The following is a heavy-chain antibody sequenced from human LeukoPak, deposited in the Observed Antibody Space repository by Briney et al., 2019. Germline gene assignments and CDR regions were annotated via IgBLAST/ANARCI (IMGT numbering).Heavy chain of an antibody. D-gene: IGHD3-22*01. CDR1: GFTFDDYA. CDR3: AKGDGNYYDSSGYYFGSSYWYFDL. Sequence: PGRSLRLSCAASGFTFDDYAMHWVRQAPGKGLEWVSAISGSGGSTYYADSVKGRFTISRDNSKNTLYLQMNSLRAEDTAVYYCAKGDGNYYDSSGYYFGSSYWYFDLWGRGTLVTVSS. V-gene: IGHV3-23*01. J-gene: IGHJ2*01. CDR2: ISGSGGST.